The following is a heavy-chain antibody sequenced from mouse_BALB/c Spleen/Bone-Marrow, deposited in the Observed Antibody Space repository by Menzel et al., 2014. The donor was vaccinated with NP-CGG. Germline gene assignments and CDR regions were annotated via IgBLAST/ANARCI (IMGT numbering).Heavy chain of an antibody. V-gene: IGHV1-18*01. CDR1: GYSFTGYT. Sequence: EVQRAESGPELVKPGVSMKISCKASGYSFTGYTMNWVKQSHGKNLEWIGLINPYDGGTSYNQKFKGKATLTVDKSSSTAYMELLSLTSEDSAVYYCARHGYGNYVAMDYWGQGTSVTVSS. CDR3: ARHGYGNYVAMDY. CDR2: INPYDGGT. D-gene: IGHD2-10*02. J-gene: IGHJ4*01.